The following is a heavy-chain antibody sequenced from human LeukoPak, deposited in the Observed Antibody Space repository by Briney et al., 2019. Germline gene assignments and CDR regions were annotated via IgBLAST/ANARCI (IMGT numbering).Heavy chain of an antibody. Sequence: GGSLRLSCAASGFPLSSYAMSWVRQASGKGLEWVSATSSSDPGTYYADSVRGRFTISRDNSKNTLYLQMNSLKTEDTAVYHCSRGVIVGAAYFDYWGQGTLVTVSS. D-gene: IGHD1-26*01. CDR2: TSSSDPGT. CDR1: GFPLSSYA. CDR3: SRGVIVGAAYFDY. V-gene: IGHV3-23*01. J-gene: IGHJ4*02.